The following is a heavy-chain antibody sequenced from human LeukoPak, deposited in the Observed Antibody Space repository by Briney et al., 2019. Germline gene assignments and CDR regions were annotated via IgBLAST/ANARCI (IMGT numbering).Heavy chain of an antibody. V-gene: IGHV3-23*01. J-gene: IGHJ4*02. CDR2: ISDSGGST. CDR3: ARRPGSGWYVLDY. CDR1: GFTFSSYS. Sequence: GGSLRLSCAASGFTFSSYSMNWIRQAPGKGLEWVSVISDSGGSTYSADSVKGRFTISRDNSKSTLYLQMNSLRAEDTAIYYCARRPGSGWYVLDYWGQGTLVTVSS. D-gene: IGHD6-19*01.